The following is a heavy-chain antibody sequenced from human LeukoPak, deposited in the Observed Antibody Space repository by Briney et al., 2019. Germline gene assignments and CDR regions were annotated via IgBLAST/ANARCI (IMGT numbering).Heavy chain of an antibody. Sequence: SETLPLTCTVSGGSISSYYWSWIRQPPGKGLEWIGYIYYSGSTNYNPSLKSRVTISVDTSKNQFSLKLSSVTAADTAVYYCARLGSGSFFDYWGQGTLVTVSS. CDR2: IYYSGST. CDR1: GGSISSYY. V-gene: IGHV4-59*08. D-gene: IGHD6-19*01. J-gene: IGHJ4*02. CDR3: ARLGSGSFFDY.